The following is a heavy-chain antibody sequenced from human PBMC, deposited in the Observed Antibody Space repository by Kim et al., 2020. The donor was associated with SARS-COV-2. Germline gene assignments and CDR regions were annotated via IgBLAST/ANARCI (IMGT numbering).Heavy chain of an antibody. J-gene: IGHJ6*02. D-gene: IGHD4-17*01. CDR3: ARGARTTVYYGMDV. V-gene: IGHV6-1*01. Sequence: SQTLSLTCAISGDSVSSNSAAWNWIRQSPSRGLEWLGRTYYRSKWYNDNAVSVKSRITINSDTSKNQFSLQLNSVTPEDTAVYYCARGARTTVYYGMDVWGQGTTVTVSS. CDR1: GDSVSSNSAA. CDR2: TYYRSKWYN.